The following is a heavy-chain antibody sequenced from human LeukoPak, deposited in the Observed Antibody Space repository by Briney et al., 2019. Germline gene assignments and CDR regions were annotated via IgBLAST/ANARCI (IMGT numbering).Heavy chain of an antibody. CDR1: GGSISSGDYY. V-gene: IGHV4-30-4*01. J-gene: IGHJ5*02. CDR3: ARGGATTVTDHWYNWFDP. CDR2: IYYSGST. Sequence: SETLSLTCTVSGGSISSGDYYWSWIRQPPGKGLEWIGYIYYSGSTYYNPSLKSRVTISVDTSKNQFSLKLISVTAADTAVYYCARGGATTVTDHWYNWFDPWGQGTLVTVSS. D-gene: IGHD4-17*01.